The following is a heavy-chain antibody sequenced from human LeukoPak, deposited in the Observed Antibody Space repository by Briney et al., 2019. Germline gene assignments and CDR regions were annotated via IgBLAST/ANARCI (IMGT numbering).Heavy chain of an antibody. V-gene: IGHV3-49*03. J-gene: IGHJ4*02. CDR2: IRSKAYGGAT. CDR3: TREGGCSGGSCYSFHLDY. D-gene: IGHD2-15*01. Sequence: GGSLRLSCTASGFTFGAYAMSWFRQAPGQGLEWLGFIRSKAYGGATEYAASVKGRFTISRDDSKSIAYLQMNSLKTEDTAVYYCTREGGCSGGSCYSFHLDYWGQGTLVTVSS. CDR1: GFTFGAYA.